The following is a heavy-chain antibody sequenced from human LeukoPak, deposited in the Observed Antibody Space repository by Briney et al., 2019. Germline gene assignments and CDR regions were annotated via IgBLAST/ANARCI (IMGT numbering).Heavy chain of an antibody. CDR2: IYPGDSDT. CDR3: ARGGYCGPSTCYGGRYFDY. Sequence: GESLKISCKGSGYSFTNYWVAWVRQMPGKGLEWMGIIYPGDSDTRYSPSFQGQVTISADKSTTTAYLQWSSLKASDTAMYYCARGGYCGPSTCYGGRYFDYWGQGNLVIVSS. J-gene: IGHJ4*02. V-gene: IGHV5-51*01. D-gene: IGHD2-21*01. CDR1: GYSFTNYW.